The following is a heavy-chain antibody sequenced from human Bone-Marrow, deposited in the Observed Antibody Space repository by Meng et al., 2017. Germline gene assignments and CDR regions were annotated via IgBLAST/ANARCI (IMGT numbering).Heavy chain of an antibody. D-gene: IGHD5-24*01. CDR2: IDPNTGNP. Sequence: QVQLVQSGAEVKKPGASVKVSCSPSGYTFTSYAINWVRQAPGQGPDWMGWIDPNTGNPTYDQGFTGRFVFSLDTSVSTAYLQINSLRADDTAVYYCARDSPLDGYSLLDYWGQGTLVTVSS. CDR3: ARDSPLDGYSLLDY. V-gene: IGHV7-4-1*02. J-gene: IGHJ4*02. CDR1: GYTFTSYA.